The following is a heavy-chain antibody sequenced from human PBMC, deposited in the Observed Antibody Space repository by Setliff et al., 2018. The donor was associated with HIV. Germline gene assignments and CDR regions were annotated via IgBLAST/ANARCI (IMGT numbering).Heavy chain of an antibody. V-gene: IGHV3-74*01. CDR2: INNDGSDT. Sequence: ASVKVSCKISGYTLTELSIHWVRQAPGKGLVWVSRINNDGSDTGYADSVKGRFTISRDNGKNTVYLQMNSLRVEDTAIYYCARPGTALDHWGQGTLVTVSS. CDR3: ARPGTALDH. J-gene: IGHJ5*02. CDR1: GYTLTELS. D-gene: IGHD2-21*02.